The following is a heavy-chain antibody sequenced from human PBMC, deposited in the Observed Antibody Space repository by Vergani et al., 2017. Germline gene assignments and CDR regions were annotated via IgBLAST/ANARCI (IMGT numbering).Heavy chain of an antibody. D-gene: IGHD3-22*01. CDR3: ARLSYDTTPYLQGGYDF. Sequence: EVQLLQSGGGVIQPGGSVRLSCAASGFTFSACPMTWVRQAPGKGLEWVSAISARYPSTYYADSVKGRFTISRDNSKNMLYLQMNRLRAEDTAVYYCARLSYDTTPYLQGGYDFWGQGTLVSVSS. V-gene: IGHV3-23*01. CDR2: ISARYPST. J-gene: IGHJ4*02. CDR1: GFTFSACP.